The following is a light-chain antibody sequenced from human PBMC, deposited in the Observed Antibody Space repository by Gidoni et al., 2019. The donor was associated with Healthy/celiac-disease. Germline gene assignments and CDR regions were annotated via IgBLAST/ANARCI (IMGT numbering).Light chain of an antibody. Sequence: QSALTQPASVSGPPEQSITISCTGTSSAVGSYNLVSWYQQHPGKPPKLMIYEVSKRPSGVSNRFSGSKSGNTASLTISGLQAEDEADYYCCSYAGSSTLVFGGGTKLTVL. CDR3: CSYAGSSTLV. CDR2: EVS. V-gene: IGLV2-23*02. CDR1: SSAVGSYNL. J-gene: IGLJ2*01.